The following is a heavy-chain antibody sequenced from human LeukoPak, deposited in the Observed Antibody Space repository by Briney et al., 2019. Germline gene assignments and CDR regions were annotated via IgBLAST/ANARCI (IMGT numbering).Heavy chain of an antibody. J-gene: IGHJ3*02. CDR3: ATQYSSGFDAFDI. CDR1: GYSFTSYW. CDR2: IYPGDSDT. D-gene: IGHD6-19*01. Sequence: GESLKISCKGSGYSFTSYWIGWLRQMPGKGLEWMGIIYPGDSDTRYSPSFQGQVTISADKSISTTYLQWSSLKASDTAMYYCATQYSSGFDAFDIWGQGTMVTVSS. V-gene: IGHV5-51*01.